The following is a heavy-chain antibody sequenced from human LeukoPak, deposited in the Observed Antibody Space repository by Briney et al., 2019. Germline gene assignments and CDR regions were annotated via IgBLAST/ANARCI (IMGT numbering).Heavy chain of an antibody. CDR2: ISSSSSYI. CDR1: GFTFSSYS. V-gene: IGHV3-21*01. Sequence: GGSLRLSCAASGFTFSSYSMNWVRQAPGKGLEWVSSISSSSSYIYYADSVKGRFTISRDNAKNSLYLQMNSLRAEDTAVYYCANGIWGAAAGQDWFDPWGQGTLVTVSS. CDR3: ANGIWGAAAGQDWFDP. J-gene: IGHJ5*02. D-gene: IGHD6-13*01.